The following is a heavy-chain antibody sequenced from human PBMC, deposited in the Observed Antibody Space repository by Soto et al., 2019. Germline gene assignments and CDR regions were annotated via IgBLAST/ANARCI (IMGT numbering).Heavy chain of an antibody. D-gene: IGHD2-15*01. CDR3: ARVMDCSGGSCPNWFDP. CDR1: GGTFSSYA. V-gene: IGHV1-69*01. Sequence: VSCKASGGTFSSYAISWVRQAPGQGLEWMGGIIPIFGTANYAQKFQGRVTITADESTSTAYMELSSLRSEDTAVYYCARVMDCSGGSCPNWFDPWGQGTLVTVSS. J-gene: IGHJ5*02. CDR2: IIPIFGTA.